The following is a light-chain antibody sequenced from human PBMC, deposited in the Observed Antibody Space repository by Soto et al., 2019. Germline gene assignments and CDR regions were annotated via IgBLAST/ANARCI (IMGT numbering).Light chain of an antibody. J-gene: IGKJ4*01. CDR2: GVS. CDR1: QNVYSAY. Sequence: DIVLTQSPGTLSLSPWGRATLSCRASQNVYSAYLAWYQQKPGQAPRLLIYGVSTRATGIPDRFGGSGSGTDFTLTISRLDPEDFAVYYCQQRSNWPLTFGGGTKVDIK. V-gene: IGKV3D-20*02. CDR3: QQRSNWPLT.